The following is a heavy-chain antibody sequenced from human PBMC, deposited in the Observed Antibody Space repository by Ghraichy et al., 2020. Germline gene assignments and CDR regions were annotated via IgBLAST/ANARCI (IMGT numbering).Heavy chain of an antibody. CDR2: INSDGSST. J-gene: IGHJ1*01. CDR1: GSTFNIYW. V-gene: IGHV3-74*01. D-gene: IGHD3-22*01. Sequence: GGSLRLSCAASGSTFNIYWMHWVRQVPGKGLVWVSRINSDGSSTSYADSVKGRFTISRDNAKNTLYLQMNILRAEDTAVYYCAREHYLQISGYYFAYFQHWGQGSLVTVSS. CDR3: AREHYLQISGYYFAYFQH.